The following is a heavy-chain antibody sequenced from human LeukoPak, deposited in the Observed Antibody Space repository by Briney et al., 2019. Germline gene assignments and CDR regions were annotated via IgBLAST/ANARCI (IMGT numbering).Heavy chain of an antibody. CDR3: AKVRDYYDSSGYRSRSHDAFDI. Sequence: GGSLRLSCAASGFTFSSYWMSWVRQAPGKGLEWVSAISGSGGSTYYADSVKGRFTISRDNSKNTLYLQMNSLRAEDTAVYYCAKVRDYYDSSGYRSRSHDAFDIWGQGTMVTVSS. D-gene: IGHD3-22*01. J-gene: IGHJ3*02. CDR1: GFTFSSYW. V-gene: IGHV3-23*01. CDR2: ISGSGGST.